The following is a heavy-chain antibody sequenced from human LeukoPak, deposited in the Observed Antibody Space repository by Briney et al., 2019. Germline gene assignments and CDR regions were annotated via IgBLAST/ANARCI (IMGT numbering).Heavy chain of an antibody. CDR2: IYHSGST. CDR1: DGSISSSSYY. J-gene: IGHJ4*02. CDR3: ARSYGDGPRYFDC. Sequence: SETLSLTCTVSDGSISSSSYYWGWIRQPPGKGLEWIGSIYHSGSTYYNPSLKSRVTISVDTSKNQFSLKLSSVTAADTAVYYCARSYGDGPRYFDCWGQGTLVTVSS. V-gene: IGHV4-39*07. D-gene: IGHD4-17*01.